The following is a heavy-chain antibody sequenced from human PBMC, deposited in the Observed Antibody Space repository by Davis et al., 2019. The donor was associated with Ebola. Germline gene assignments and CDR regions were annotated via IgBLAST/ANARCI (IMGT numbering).Heavy chain of an antibody. J-gene: IGHJ4*02. D-gene: IGHD2/OR15-2a*01. CDR2: TYYRSKWSN. CDR1: GDSVSPNTVT. Sequence: HSQTLSLTCAISGDSVSPNTVTWNWIRQSPSRGLEWLGRTYYRSKWSNDYAVFVKSRITINPDTSKNQFSLQLNSVTPEDTAVYYCVRRGNKGNSMDYWGQGTLVTVSS. CDR3: VRRGNKGNSMDY. V-gene: IGHV6-1*01.